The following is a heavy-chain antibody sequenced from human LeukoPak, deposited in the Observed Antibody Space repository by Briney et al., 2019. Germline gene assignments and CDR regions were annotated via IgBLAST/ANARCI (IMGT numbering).Heavy chain of an antibody. V-gene: IGHV3-30-3*01. CDR2: ISYDGSNK. Sequence: GGSLRLSCAASGFTFSSYAMHWVRQAPGKGLEWVAVISYDGSNKYYADSVKGRFTISRDNSKNTLYLQMNSLRAEDTAVYYCARDAEVGGYSFEYYYYGMDVWGQGTTVTVSS. D-gene: IGHD5-18*01. CDR3: ARDAEVGGYSFEYYYYGMDV. J-gene: IGHJ6*02. CDR1: GFTFSSYA.